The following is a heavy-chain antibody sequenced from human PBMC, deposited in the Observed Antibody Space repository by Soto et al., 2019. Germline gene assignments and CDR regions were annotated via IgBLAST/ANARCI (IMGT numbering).Heavy chain of an antibody. Sequence: QVQLVESGGGLVKPGGSLRLSCAASGFTFSDYYMNWIRQAPGKGLEGVSYISSGAITIYYADSGKGRFTISRDNAKNSLHLKMNSLRAEDTAVYYCAGQYSSSSVEFWGQGTLVTVSS. CDR2: ISSGAITI. CDR3: AGQYSSSSVEF. D-gene: IGHD6-6*01. CDR1: GFTFSDYY. J-gene: IGHJ4*02. V-gene: IGHV3-11*01.